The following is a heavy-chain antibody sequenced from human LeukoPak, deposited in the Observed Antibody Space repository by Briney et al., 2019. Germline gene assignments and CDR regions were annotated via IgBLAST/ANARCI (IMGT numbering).Heavy chain of an antibody. Sequence: GGSLRLSCAASGFTFSSYSMNWVRQAPGKGLEWVSYINSSSSTIYYADSVKGRFTISRDNAKNSLYLQMNSLRAEDTAVYYCARDGRFGLLPEVWGQGTLVTVSS. V-gene: IGHV3-48*01. CDR3: ARDGRFGLLPEV. D-gene: IGHD2-15*01. J-gene: IGHJ4*02. CDR2: INSSSSTI. CDR1: GFTFSSYS.